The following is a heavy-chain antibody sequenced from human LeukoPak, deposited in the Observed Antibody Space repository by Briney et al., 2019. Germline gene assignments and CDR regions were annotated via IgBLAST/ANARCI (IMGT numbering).Heavy chain of an antibody. CDR2: IRYDGSNK. J-gene: IGHJ5*02. CDR1: GFTFSSYG. CDR3: AIDRYCSSTSCYTRGNWFDP. D-gene: IGHD2-2*02. Sequence: GGSLRLSCAASGFTFSSYGMHWVRQAPGKGLEWVAFIRYDGSNKYYADSVKGRFTISRDNSKNTLYLQMNSLRAEDTAVYYCAIDRYCSSTSCYTRGNWFDPWGRGSLVTVSS. V-gene: IGHV3-30*02.